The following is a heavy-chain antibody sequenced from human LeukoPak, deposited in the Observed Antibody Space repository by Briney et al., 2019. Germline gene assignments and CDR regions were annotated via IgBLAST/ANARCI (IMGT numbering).Heavy chain of an antibody. CDR2: INHSGST. D-gene: IGHD6-13*01. CDR1: GGSSSGYY. Sequence: PSETLSLTCAVHGGSSSGYYWSWIRQPPGKGLEWIGEINHSGSTNYNPSLKSRVTISVDTSKNQFSLKLSSVTAADTAVYYCARGALAAAFDYWGQGTLVTVSS. J-gene: IGHJ4*02. V-gene: IGHV4-34*01. CDR3: ARGALAAAFDY.